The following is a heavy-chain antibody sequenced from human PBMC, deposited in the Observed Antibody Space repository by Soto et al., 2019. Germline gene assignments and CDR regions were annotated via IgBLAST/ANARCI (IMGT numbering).Heavy chain of an antibody. V-gene: IGHV3-23*01. CDR2: IHIGGDST. Sequence: LRLSCAASGFTFDSYAMTWVRQAPGKGLEWVSTIHIGGDSTFYADSVKGRFTISRDNSKNTLCLQMNGLRAEDTALYYCARGEGQQLTRFDSWGQGTLVTVSS. CDR3: ARGEGQQLTRFDS. J-gene: IGHJ4*02. D-gene: IGHD6-13*01. CDR1: GFTFDSYA.